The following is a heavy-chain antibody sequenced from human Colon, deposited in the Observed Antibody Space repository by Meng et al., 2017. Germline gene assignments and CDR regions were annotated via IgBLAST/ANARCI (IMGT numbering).Heavy chain of an antibody. CDR3: ARGYYDSSGYGYWYFDL. V-gene: IGHV4-30-4*01. J-gene: IGHJ2*01. CDR1: GGSISSGDYY. CDR2: IYYSGST. Sequence: ESGPGLVSPSQTLSLTCIVPGGSISSGDYYGSWNRQPPGKGLEWIGYIYYSGSTYYNPSLKSRVTISVDTSKNQFSLKLSSVTAADTAVYYCARGYYDSSGYGYWYFDLWGRGTLVTVSS. D-gene: IGHD3-22*01.